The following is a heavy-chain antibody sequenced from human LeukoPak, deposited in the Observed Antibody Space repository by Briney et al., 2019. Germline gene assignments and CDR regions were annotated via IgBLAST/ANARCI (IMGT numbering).Heavy chain of an antibody. CDR3: AVQVVTSYYYYMDV. CDR2: MNPNSGNT. J-gene: IGHJ6*03. V-gene: IGHV1-8*01. CDR1: GYTFTSYD. Sequence: ASVKVSCKASGYTFTSYDINWVRQATGQGLEWMGWMNPNSGNTGYAQRFQGRVTMTRNTSISTAYIELSSLRSEDTAVYYCAVQVVTSYYYYMDVWGKGTTVTVSS. D-gene: IGHD3-10*01.